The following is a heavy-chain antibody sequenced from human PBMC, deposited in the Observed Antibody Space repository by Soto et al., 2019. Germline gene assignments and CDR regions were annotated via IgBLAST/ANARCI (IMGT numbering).Heavy chain of an antibody. Sequence: TLALTCTVSGGSISSGGYYWSWIRQHPGKGLEWIGYIYYSGSTYYNPSLKSRVTISVDTSKNQFSLKLSSVTAADTAVYYCARGFDWLFPNWFDPWGQGTLVTVSS. J-gene: IGHJ5*02. D-gene: IGHD3-9*01. V-gene: IGHV4-31*03. CDR3: ARGFDWLFPNWFDP. CDR1: GGSISSGGYY. CDR2: IYYSGST.